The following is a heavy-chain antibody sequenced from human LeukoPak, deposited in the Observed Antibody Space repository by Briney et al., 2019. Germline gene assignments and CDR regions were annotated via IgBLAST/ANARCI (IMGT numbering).Heavy chain of an antibody. CDR2: ISYDGSNK. CDR3: ARDFTLPYCGGDCYRGIDY. CDR1: GFTFSSYA. Sequence: HSGGSLRLSCAASGFTFSSYAMHWVRQAPGKGLEWVAVISYDGSNKYYADSVKGRFTIYRDNSKNTLYLQMNSLRAEDTAVYYCARDFTLPYCGGDCYRGIDYWGQGTLVTVSS. D-gene: IGHD2-21*02. J-gene: IGHJ4*02. V-gene: IGHV3-30*04.